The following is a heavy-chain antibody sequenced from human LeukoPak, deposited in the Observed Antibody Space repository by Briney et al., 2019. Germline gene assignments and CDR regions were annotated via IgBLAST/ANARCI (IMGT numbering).Heavy chain of an antibody. CDR3: ARDSASSGYMNAFDI. Sequence: PSETLSLTCTVSGGSVSSSGYYWSWVRQPPGKGLEYIGYIYYSGSTNYNPSLKSRVTMSVDTSKNQFSLKLSSVTAADTAVYYCARDSASSGYMNAFDIWGQGTVVTVSS. CDR2: IYYSGST. J-gene: IGHJ3*02. D-gene: IGHD3-22*01. V-gene: IGHV4-61*08. CDR1: GGSVSSSGYY.